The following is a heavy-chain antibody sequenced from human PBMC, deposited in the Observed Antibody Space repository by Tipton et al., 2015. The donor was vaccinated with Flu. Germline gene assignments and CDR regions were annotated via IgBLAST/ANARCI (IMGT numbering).Heavy chain of an antibody. CDR3: ARARRFLEWQFYYYYMDV. J-gene: IGHJ6*03. V-gene: IGHV4-59*12. CDR1: GGSISSNY. CDR2: ISYSGIT. Sequence: GLVKPSETLSLTCTISGGSISSNYWSWVRQPAGKGLEWIGYISYSGITNYNPSLTSRVTISVDTSKNQFSLKLSSVTAADTAVYFCARARRFLEWQFYYYYMDVWGKGTTVTVSS. D-gene: IGHD3-3*01.